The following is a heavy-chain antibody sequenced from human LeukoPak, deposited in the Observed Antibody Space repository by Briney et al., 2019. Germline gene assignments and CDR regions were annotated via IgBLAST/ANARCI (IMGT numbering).Heavy chain of an antibody. V-gene: IGHV4-4*07. Sequence: SETLSLTCTVSGGSISSYYWSWIRQPAGKGLEWIGRIYTSGSTNYNPSLKSRATMSVDTSKNQFSLKLSSVTAADTAVYYCARTRMAGTGGWLDPWGQGTLVTVSS. J-gene: IGHJ5*02. CDR2: IYTSGST. D-gene: IGHD6-19*01. CDR1: GGSISSYY. CDR3: ARTRMAGTGGWLDP.